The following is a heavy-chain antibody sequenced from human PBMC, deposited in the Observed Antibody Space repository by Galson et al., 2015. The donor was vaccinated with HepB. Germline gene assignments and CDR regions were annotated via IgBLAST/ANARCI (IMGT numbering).Heavy chain of an antibody. Sequence: QSGAEVKKPGESLRISCEGSGYTFTSYWIGWVRQMPGKGLGWMGIIYPGDSDTRYSPSFQGQVTISVDKSINTAYLQWSSLRASDAAMYYCARRGYCSGGSCSTAPLDLWGRGTLVTVSS. V-gene: IGHV5-51*01. CDR1: GYTFTSYW. CDR3: ARRGYCSGGSCSTAPLDL. D-gene: IGHD2-15*01. J-gene: IGHJ2*01. CDR2: IYPGDSDT.